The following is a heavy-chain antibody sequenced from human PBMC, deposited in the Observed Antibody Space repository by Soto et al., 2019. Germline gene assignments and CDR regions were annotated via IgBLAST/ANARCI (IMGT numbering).Heavy chain of an antibody. J-gene: IGHJ6*02. CDR1: GFTFSSYG. Sequence: GGSLRLSCAASGFTFSSYGMHWVRQAPVKGLEWVAVISYDGSNKYYADSVKGRLTISRDNSKNTLYLQMNSLRAEDTAVYYCAKGQHCSSTSCYFYYYGMDVWGQGTKVTVSS. CDR2: ISYDGSNK. V-gene: IGHV3-30*18. CDR3: AKGQHCSSTSCYFYYYGMDV. D-gene: IGHD2-2*01.